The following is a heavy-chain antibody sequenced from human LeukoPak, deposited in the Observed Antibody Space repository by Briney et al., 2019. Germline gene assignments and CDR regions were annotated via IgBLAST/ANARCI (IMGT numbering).Heavy chain of an antibody. D-gene: IGHD3-10*01. Sequence: SETLSPTCAVYGGSFSGYYWSWIRQPPGKGLEWIGEINHSGSTNYNPSLKSRVTISVDTSKNQFSLKLSSVTAADTAVYYCARRDRITMVRGVISGPMDVWGKGTTVTVSS. J-gene: IGHJ6*03. CDR2: INHSGST. CDR3: ARRDRITMVRGVISGPMDV. V-gene: IGHV4-34*01. CDR1: GGSFSGYY.